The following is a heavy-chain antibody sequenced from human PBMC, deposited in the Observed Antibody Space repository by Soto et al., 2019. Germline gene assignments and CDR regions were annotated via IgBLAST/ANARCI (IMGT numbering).Heavy chain of an antibody. V-gene: IGHV3-15*07. Sequence: GGSLRLSCAASGFTFSNAWMNWVRQAPGKGLEWVGRIKSKTHGGTTDYAAPVKGKFTISRDNSKNTLYLQMNSLKTEDAAVYYCTTGVTMIVVVITDYWGQGTLVTVSS. J-gene: IGHJ4*02. CDR2: IKSKTHGGTT. CDR3: TTGVTMIVVVITDY. D-gene: IGHD3-22*01. CDR1: GFTFSNAW.